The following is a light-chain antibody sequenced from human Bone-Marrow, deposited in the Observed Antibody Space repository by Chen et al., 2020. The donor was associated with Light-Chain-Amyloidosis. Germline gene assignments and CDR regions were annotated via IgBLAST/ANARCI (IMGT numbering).Light chain of an antibody. Sequence: DIVMTQSPDSLAVSLGERATINCKSSQSVLYSSTNQNYLAWYQQKPGQSPKLLLYWASTRGPGVPDRFSGSGSGTDFTLTISSLQTADVAVYYCQQYYSTPRTFGQGTKVEIK. V-gene: IGKV4-1*01. CDR2: WAS. CDR1: QSVLYSSTNQNY. J-gene: IGKJ1*01. CDR3: QQYYSTPRT.